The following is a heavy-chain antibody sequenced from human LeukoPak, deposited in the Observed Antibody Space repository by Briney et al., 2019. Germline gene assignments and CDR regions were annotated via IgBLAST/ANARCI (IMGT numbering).Heavy chain of an antibody. CDR1: GFTFSSYA. Sequence: GGSLRLSCAASGFTFSSYAMSWVRQAPGKGLEWVSSISGRGGSTYNADSVKGRFTISRDNSKNTLYLQMNSLRAEDTAVYYCARDYDGSGSLDYWGQGTLVTVSS. CDR2: ISGRGGST. J-gene: IGHJ4*02. V-gene: IGHV3-23*01. D-gene: IGHD3-10*01. CDR3: ARDYDGSGSLDY.